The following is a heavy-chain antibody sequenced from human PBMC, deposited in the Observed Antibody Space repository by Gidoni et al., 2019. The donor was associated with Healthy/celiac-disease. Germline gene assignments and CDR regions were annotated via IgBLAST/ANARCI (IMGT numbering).Heavy chain of an antibody. J-gene: IGHJ3*02. D-gene: IGHD3-22*01. CDR2: ISYDGSNK. Sequence: QVQLVESGGGVVQPGRSLRLSCAASGFTFSSYDMHWVRQAPGKGLEWVAVISYDGSNKYYADSVKGRFTISRDNSKNTLYLQMNSLRAEDTAVYYCARDPTYYYDSSGYLNDAFDIWGQGTMVTVSS. V-gene: IGHV3-30*01. CDR3: ARDPTYYYDSSGYLNDAFDI. CDR1: GFTFSSYD.